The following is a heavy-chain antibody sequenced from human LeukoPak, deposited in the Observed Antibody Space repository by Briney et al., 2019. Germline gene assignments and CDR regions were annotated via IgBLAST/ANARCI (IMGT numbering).Heavy chain of an antibody. CDR2: INPSGGST. D-gene: IGHD1-26*01. V-gene: IGHV1-46*01. CDR1: GYTFTSYY. J-gene: IGHJ4*02. CDR3: ARDRYLELATENFDY. Sequence: GASVKVSYKASGYTFTSYYMHWVRQAPGQGLEWMGIINPSGGSTSYAQKFQGRVTMTRDTSTSTVYMELSSLRSEDTAVYYCARDRYLELATENFDYWGQGTLVTVSS.